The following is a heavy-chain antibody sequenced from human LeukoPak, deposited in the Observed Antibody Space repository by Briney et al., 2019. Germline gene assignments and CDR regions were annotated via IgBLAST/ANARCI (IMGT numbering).Heavy chain of an antibody. CDR3: ARLQTLTGYFAGVFGAFDI. D-gene: IGHD3-9*01. V-gene: IGHV4-34*01. Sequence: KPSETLSLTCAVYGGSFSGYYWSWIRQPPGKGLEWIGEINHSGSTNYNPSLKSRVTISVDTSKNQFSLKLSSVTAADTAVYYCARLQTLTGYFAGVFGAFDIWGQGTMVTVSS. J-gene: IGHJ3*02. CDR1: GGSFSGYY. CDR2: INHSGST.